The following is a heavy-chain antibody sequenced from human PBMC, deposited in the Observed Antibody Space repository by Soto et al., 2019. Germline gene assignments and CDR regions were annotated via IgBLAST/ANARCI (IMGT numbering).Heavy chain of an antibody. CDR3: SRDPLVSIYDFDI. CDR2: ISTYNGNT. Sequence: QVQLVQSGPEVKKPGASVKVSCKTSGYTFISFAITWVRQAPGQGLEWMGWISTYNGNTNYAPKLQGRVTMTTDTSTRAAYMELRGLSPDDTAVYYCSRDPLVSIYDFDIWRQGTMVTVSS. CDR1: GYTFISFA. D-gene: IGHD2-2*02. V-gene: IGHV1-18*01. J-gene: IGHJ3*02.